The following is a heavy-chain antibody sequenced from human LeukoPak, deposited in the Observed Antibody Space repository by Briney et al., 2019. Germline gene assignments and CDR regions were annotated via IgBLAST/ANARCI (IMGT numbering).Heavy chain of an antibody. CDR1: GFTFSAYA. CDR2: ISGSGGTT. J-gene: IGHJ3*02. Sequence: PGGSLRLSCAASGFTFSAYAMAWVRQAPGKGLEWVSTISGSGGTTYSADSVKGRFTISRDNSKNILYRQVNSMRDGDTAVYYCAKDYYYDSSGYYYGDAFDIWGQGTMVTVSS. D-gene: IGHD3-22*01. V-gene: IGHV3-23*01. CDR3: AKDYYYDSSGYYYGDAFDI.